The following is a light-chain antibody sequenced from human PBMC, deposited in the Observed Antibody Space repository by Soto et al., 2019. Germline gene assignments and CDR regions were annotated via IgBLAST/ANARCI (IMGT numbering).Light chain of an antibody. Sequence: DIQMTQSPSPLSASVGDRVTITCRASQSISSYLNWYQQKPGKAPKLLIYAASSLQSGVPSRFSGSGSGTDFTLTISSLQPEDFATYYCQQSYSTPITFGRGTRLEIK. CDR3: QQSYSTPIT. CDR2: AAS. V-gene: IGKV1-39*01. J-gene: IGKJ5*01. CDR1: QSISSY.